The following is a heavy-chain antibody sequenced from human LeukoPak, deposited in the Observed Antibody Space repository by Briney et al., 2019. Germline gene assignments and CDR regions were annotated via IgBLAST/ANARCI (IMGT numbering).Heavy chain of an antibody. Sequence: AASVTVSCKVSGYTLTELSMHWVRQAPGKGLEWMGGFYPEDGETIYAQKFQGRVTMTEDTSTDTAYMELSSLRSEDTAVYYCATEALESRLGVDYWGQGTLVTVSS. CDR1: GYTLTELS. V-gene: IGHV1-24*01. CDR3: ATEALESRLGVDY. CDR2: FYPEDGET. D-gene: IGHD3-16*01. J-gene: IGHJ4*02.